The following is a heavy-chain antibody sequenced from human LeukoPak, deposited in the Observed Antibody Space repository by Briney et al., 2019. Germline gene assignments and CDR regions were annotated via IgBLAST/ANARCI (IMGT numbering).Heavy chain of an antibody. Sequence: SGGSLRLSCAASGFTFSSYGMHWVRQAPGKGLEWVAVISYDGSNKYYADSVKGRFTISRDNSKNTLYLQMNSLRAEDTAVYYCAKLNFIAVAGTGDYWGQGTLVTVSS. CDR2: ISYDGSNK. V-gene: IGHV3-30*18. CDR3: AKLNFIAVAGTGDY. J-gene: IGHJ4*02. CDR1: GFTFSSYG. D-gene: IGHD6-19*01.